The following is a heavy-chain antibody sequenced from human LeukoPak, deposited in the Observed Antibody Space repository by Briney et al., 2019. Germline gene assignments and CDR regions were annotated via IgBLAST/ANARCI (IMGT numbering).Heavy chain of an antibody. J-gene: IGHJ4*02. CDR1: GFTFSSYA. CDR3: VRGAGDLGY. Sequence: GGSLRLSCAASGFTFSSYAMSWVRQAPGKGLEWVSAISGSGGSTYYADSVKGRFTISRDNAKNSLYLQMNSLRAEDTAVYYCVRGAGDLGYWGQGTLVTVSS. D-gene: IGHD2-21*02. CDR2: ISGSGGST. V-gene: IGHV3-23*01.